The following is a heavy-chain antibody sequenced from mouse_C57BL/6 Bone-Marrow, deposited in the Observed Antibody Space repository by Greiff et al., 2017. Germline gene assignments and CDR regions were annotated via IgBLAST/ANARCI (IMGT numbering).Heavy chain of an antibody. CDR1: GYTFTDHT. J-gene: IGHJ4*01. Sequence: QVHVKPSDAELVKPGASVKISCKVSGYTFTDHTIPWMTQRPEQGLEWIGYIYPRDGSTKYNETFNGKATLTADKSSSTAYMQLNSLTSEDTAVYFCARVWVYYAMDYWGQGTSVTVSS. V-gene: IGHV1-78*01. CDR3: ARVWVYYAMDY. CDR2: IYPRDGST.